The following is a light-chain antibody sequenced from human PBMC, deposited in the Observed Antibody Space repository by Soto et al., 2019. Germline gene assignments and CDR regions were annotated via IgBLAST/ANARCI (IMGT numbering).Light chain of an antibody. CDR3: QVWDSGPDHVV. Sequence: SYELTQSPSMSVAPGQTATITCGGNNIGSKSVQWYQQKSGQAPVLVVYDDTDRPSGIPERFSGSNSGNTATLTISRVEAEDEADYSCQVWDSGPDHVVFGGGTQLTV. J-gene: IGLJ2*01. CDR2: DDT. V-gene: IGLV3-21*02. CDR1: NIGSKS.